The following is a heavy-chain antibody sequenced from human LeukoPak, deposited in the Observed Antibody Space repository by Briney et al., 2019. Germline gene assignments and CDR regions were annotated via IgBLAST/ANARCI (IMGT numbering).Heavy chain of an antibody. J-gene: IGHJ6*02. CDR1: GYTFTSYD. Sequence: ASVKVSCKASGYTFTSYDINWVRQATGQGLEWMGWMNPNSGNTGYAQKFQGRVTMTRNTSISTAYMELSSLRSEDTAVYYCARGQYCSSTGCNWLGIQLWSSNYYYYGMDVWGQGTTVTVSS. CDR3: ARGQYCSSTGCNWLGIQLWSSNYYYYGMDV. V-gene: IGHV1-8*01. D-gene: IGHD2-2*01. CDR2: MNPNSGNT.